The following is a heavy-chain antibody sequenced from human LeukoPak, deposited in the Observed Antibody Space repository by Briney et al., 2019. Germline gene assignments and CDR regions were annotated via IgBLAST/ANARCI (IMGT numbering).Heavy chain of an antibody. J-gene: IGHJ3*02. CDR1: GFTPSSYT. Sequence: GGSLRLSCAGSGFTPSSYTMNWVRQAPGKGLEWVGRIKSKTDGGTTDYAARVKSIFTISREDSKNTLYLQMNSLKPAHTPVYYCTTDGVLLWFGEFHDAFDIWAQGTMVPVSS. CDR3: TTDGVLLWFGEFHDAFDI. D-gene: IGHD3-10*01. CDR2: IKSKTDGGTT. V-gene: IGHV3-15*01.